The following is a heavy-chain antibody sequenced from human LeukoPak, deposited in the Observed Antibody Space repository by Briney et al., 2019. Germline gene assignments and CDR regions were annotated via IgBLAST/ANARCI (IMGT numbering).Heavy chain of an antibody. CDR1: GFTFSSYW. CDR2: INSDGSST. V-gene: IGHV3-74*01. D-gene: IGHD3-22*01. CDR3: VRAQYYYDSSGYHEAFDI. Sequence: GGSLRLSCAASGFTFSSYWMHWVRQAPGKGLVWVSRINSDGSSTSYADSVKGRFTISRDNAKNTLYLQMNSLRAEDTAVYYCVRAQYYYDSSGYHEAFDIWGQGTMVTVSS. J-gene: IGHJ3*02.